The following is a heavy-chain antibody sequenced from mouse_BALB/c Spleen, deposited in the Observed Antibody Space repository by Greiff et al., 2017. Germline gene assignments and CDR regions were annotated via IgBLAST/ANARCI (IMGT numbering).Heavy chain of an antibody. Sequence: DVMLVESGGGLVQPGGSRKLSCAASGFTFSSFGMHWVRQAPEKGLEWVAYISSGSSTIYYADTVKGRFTISRDNPKNTLFLQMTSLRSEDTAMYYCASRGYYGSNYFDYWGQGTTLTVSS. CDR3: ASRGYYGSNYFDY. D-gene: IGHD1-1*01. J-gene: IGHJ2*01. CDR2: ISSGSSTI. CDR1: GFTFSSFG. V-gene: IGHV5-17*02.